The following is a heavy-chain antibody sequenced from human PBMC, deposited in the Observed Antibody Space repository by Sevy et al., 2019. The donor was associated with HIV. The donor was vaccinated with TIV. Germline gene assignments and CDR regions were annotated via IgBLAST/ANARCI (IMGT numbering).Heavy chain of an antibody. CDR3: VRHPYCGGDCFIDS. Sequence: GESLKISCQASGYDFKNYWIGWVRHVPGRGLEWMGIDFAGDSDTRYSPSFEGQVTISADKSKTTAYLHWNSLKASDSGIFYCVRHPYCGGDCFIDSWGQGTMVTVSS. V-gene: IGHV5-51*01. CDR2: DFAGDSDT. CDR1: GYDFKNYW. D-gene: IGHD2-21*02. J-gene: IGHJ4*02.